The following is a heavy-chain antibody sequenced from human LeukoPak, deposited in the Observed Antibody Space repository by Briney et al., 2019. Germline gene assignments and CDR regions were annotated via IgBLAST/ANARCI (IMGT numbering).Heavy chain of an antibody. CDR1: GFTVSSNY. J-gene: IGHJ3*02. V-gene: IGHV3-53*04. D-gene: IGHD3-10*01. CDR2: IYSGGST. Sequence: GGSLRLSCAASGFTVSSNYMSWVRQAPGKGLEWVSVIYSGGSTYYADSVKGRFTISRHNSKNTLYHQMNSLRAEDTAVYYCASSADSGGFGEEAFDIWGQGTMVTVSS. CDR3: ASSADSGGFGEEAFDI.